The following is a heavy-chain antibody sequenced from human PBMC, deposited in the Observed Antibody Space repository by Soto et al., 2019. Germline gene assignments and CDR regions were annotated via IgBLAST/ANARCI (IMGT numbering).Heavy chain of an antibody. V-gene: IGHV1-8*01. CDR1: GYTFTSYD. D-gene: IGHD2-2*01. J-gene: IGHJ6*03. CDR2: MNPNSGNT. CDR3: ARGVCSSTSCYRNYMDV. Sequence: QVQLVQSGAEVKKPGASVKVSCKASGYTFTSYDINWVRQATGQGLEWMGWMNPNSGNTGYAQKFQGRVTMTRNTSIRTAYMALSSLRSEYTAVYYWARGVCSSTSCYRNYMDVWGKGTTVTVSS.